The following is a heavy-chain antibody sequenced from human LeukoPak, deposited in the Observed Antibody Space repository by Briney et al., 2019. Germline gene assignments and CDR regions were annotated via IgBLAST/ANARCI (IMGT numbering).Heavy chain of an antibody. V-gene: IGHV3-21*04. CDR2: ISGLSTYI. D-gene: IGHD3/OR15-3a*01. Sequence: GGSLRLSCAASGFTFNTYSMNWVRQAPGKGLEWVSSISGLSTYIYYPDSMRGRFTISRDNAKDSLFLQLSSLRAEDTAVYFCARSSGTGGPYYFDFWGQGSLVTVSS. CDR1: GFTFNTYS. J-gene: IGHJ4*02. CDR3: ARSSGTGGPYYFDF.